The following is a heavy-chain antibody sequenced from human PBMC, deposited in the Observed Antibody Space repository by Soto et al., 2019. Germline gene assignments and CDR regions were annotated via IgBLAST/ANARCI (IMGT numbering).Heavy chain of an antibody. CDR1: GFPFSRSF. V-gene: IGHV3-74*01. J-gene: IGHJ4*02. CDR3: ARIAAAGNAVDY. CDR2: VNTDGSAT. Sequence: GGSLRLSCAASGFPFSRSFMHWVRQAPGKGLVWVARVNTDGSATVYAGSVKGRFTISRDNVRNTVSLEMNDLRAEDTAVYYCARIAAAGNAVDYWGQGTLVTVSS. D-gene: IGHD6-13*01.